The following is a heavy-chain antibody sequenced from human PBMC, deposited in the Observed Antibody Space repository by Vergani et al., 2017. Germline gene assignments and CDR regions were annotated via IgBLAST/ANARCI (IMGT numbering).Heavy chain of an antibody. CDR2: IKSTFDRWTT. V-gene: IGHV3-15*07. D-gene: IGHD2-21*01. J-gene: IGHJ6*02. Sequence: EVQLVESGGGIVQPGGSLRLSCVASGFSFRNAWMNWVRRTPGKGLEWVGRIKSTFDRWTTDYAAAVKGRFTISRDDSKNTLFLQMNGLKTEDIGVYYCTTDPRYCGDGSCYWLRDHHYYGMDVWGQGTTVTVSS. CDR1: GFSFRNAW. CDR3: TTDPRYCGDGSCYWLRDHHYYGMDV.